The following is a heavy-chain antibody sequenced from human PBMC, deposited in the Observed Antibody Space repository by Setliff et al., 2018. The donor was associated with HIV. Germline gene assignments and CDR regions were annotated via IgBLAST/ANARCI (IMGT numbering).Heavy chain of an antibody. CDR2: INPNGGGT. V-gene: IGHV1-2*02. D-gene: IGHD3-10*01. Sequence: GASVKVSCKASGYTFAGYYIHWVRQAPGQGLEWMGWINPNGGGTNYAQKFQGRVTMTRDTSISPAYMELNRLRSDDTAVYYCATDRTQTGFSLVRGVITDPARFPLDYWGQGTLVTVSS. J-gene: IGHJ4*02. CDR3: ATDRTQTGFSLVRGVITDPARFPLDY. CDR1: GYTFAGYY.